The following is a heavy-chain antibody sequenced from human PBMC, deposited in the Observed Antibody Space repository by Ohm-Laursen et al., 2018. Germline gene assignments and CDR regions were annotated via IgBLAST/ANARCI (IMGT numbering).Heavy chain of an antibody. J-gene: IGHJ6*02. CDR1: GFTFSTYS. CDR3: ARDVVTGSYDYNGMDV. D-gene: IGHD4-23*01. V-gene: IGHV3-48*01. Sequence: GSLRLSCTASGFTFSTYSMNWVRQAPGKGLEWVSYISSSSGTIFYADSVKGRFTISRDNAKKSMYLQMNSLRAEDTAVYYCARDVVTGSYDYNGMDVWGQGTAVTVPS. CDR2: ISSSSGTI.